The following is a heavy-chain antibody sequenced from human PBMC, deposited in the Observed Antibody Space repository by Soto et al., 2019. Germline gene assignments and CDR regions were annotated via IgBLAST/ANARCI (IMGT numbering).Heavy chain of an antibody. CDR1: GFTFSSYA. V-gene: IGHV3-23*01. CDR2: ISGSGGST. Sequence: RLSCAASGFTFSSYAMSWVRQAPGKGLEWVSAISGSGGSTYYADSVKGRFTISRDNSKNTLYLQMNSLRAEDTAVYYCAKDMKRITIFGVVMNKRYSYYGMDVWGQGXTVTVSS. J-gene: IGHJ6*02. CDR3: AKDMKRITIFGVVMNKRYSYYGMDV. D-gene: IGHD3-3*01.